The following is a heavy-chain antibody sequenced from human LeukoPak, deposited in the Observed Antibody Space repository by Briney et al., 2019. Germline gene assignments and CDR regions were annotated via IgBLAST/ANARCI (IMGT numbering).Heavy chain of an antibody. J-gene: IGHJ4*02. D-gene: IGHD6-13*01. Sequence: PSETLSLTCAVSGGSISSSNWWSWVRQPPGKGLEWIGEIYHSGSTNYNPSLKSRVTISVDKSKNQFSLKRSSVTAADTAVYYCARGEGIAAAGFDYWGQGTLVTVSS. CDR3: ARGEGIAAAGFDY. CDR2: IYHSGST. V-gene: IGHV4-4*02. CDR1: GGSISSSNW.